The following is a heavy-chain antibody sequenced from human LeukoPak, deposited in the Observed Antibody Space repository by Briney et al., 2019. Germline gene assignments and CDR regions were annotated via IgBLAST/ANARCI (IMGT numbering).Heavy chain of an antibody. Sequence: SSETLSLTCAVYGGSLSGYYWSWIRQPPEKGLEWIGEINHSGSTNYNPSLKSRVGISVDTSKNQFSLKLRSVTAADTAVYYCARRYGTTHHRYFDLWGRGTLVTVSS. V-gene: IGHV4-34*01. CDR1: GGSLSGYY. CDR3: ARRYGTTHHRYFDL. D-gene: IGHD4-11*01. J-gene: IGHJ2*01. CDR2: INHSGST.